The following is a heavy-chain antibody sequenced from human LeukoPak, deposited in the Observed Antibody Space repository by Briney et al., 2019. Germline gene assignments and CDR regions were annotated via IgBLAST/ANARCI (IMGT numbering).Heavy chain of an antibody. CDR2: IYYSGST. V-gene: IGHV4-59*01. J-gene: IGHJ4*02. CDR1: GGSISSYY. D-gene: IGHD6-6*01. CDR3: ARGARSFDY. Sequence: SETLSLTCTVSGGSISSYYWSWIRQPPGKGLEWIGYIYYSGSTNYNPSLKSRVTISVDTSKNQFSLKLSSVTAADTAVYYCARGARSFDYWGQGTLVTVSS.